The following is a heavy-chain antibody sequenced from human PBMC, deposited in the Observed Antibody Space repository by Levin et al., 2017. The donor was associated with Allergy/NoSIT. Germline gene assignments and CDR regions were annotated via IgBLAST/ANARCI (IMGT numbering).Heavy chain of an antibody. J-gene: IGHJ4*02. V-gene: IGHV3-21*01. Sequence: GESLKISCAASGFTFSSYSMNWVRQAPGKGLEWVSSISSSSSYIYYADSVKGRFTISRDNAKNSLYLQMNSLRAEDTAVYYCARVYSGYSADYWGQGTLVTVSS. CDR2: ISSSSSYI. D-gene: IGHD5-12*01. CDR3: ARVYSGYSADY. CDR1: GFTFSSYS.